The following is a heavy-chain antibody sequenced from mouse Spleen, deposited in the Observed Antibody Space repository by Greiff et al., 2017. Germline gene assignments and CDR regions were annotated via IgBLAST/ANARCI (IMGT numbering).Heavy chain of an antibody. CDR2: IDPYYGGT. CDR1: GYSFTGYN. J-gene: IGHJ4*01. Sequence: VQLQQSGPELEKPGASVKISCKASGYSFTGYNMNWVKQSNGKGLEWIGNIDPYYGGTSYNQKFKGQATLTVDKSSSTAYMQLKSLTSEDSAVYYCGRSGYDNPQYAMDYWGQGTSVTVSS. V-gene: IGHV1-39*01. D-gene: IGHD2-10*02. CDR3: GRSGYDNPQYAMDY.